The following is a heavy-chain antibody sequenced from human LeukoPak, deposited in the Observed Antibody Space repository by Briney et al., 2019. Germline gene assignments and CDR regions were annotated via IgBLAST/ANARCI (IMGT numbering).Heavy chain of an antibody. D-gene: IGHD6-6*01. J-gene: IGHJ6*02. CDR2: TYYRSKWYN. Sequence: SQTLSLTCAISGDSSSSNIAAWNWIRQCPSRGLDCLGRTYYRSKWYNDYAVSVKSRITINPDTSKNQFSLQLNSVTPEDTAVYYCARARYSSSSRYYYYGMDVWGQGTTVTVSS. CDR3: ARARYSSSSRYYYYGMDV. V-gene: IGHV6-1*01. CDR1: GDSSSSNIAA.